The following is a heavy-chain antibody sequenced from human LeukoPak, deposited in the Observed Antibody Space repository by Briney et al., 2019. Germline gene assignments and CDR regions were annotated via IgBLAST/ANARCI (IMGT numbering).Heavy chain of an antibody. V-gene: IGHV4-30-2*01. Sequence: PSQTLSLTCTVSGGSISSGSYYWSWIRQPPGKGLEWIGYIFHSECTYYNPSLKSRVTMLVDRSKNQFSLNLSSVTAADTAVYYCARDGGNSGVGPSDAFHIWGQGTRVTVSS. CDR1: GGSISSGSYY. J-gene: IGHJ3*02. CDR3: ARDGGNSGVGPSDAFHI. CDR2: IFHSECT. D-gene: IGHD4-23*01.